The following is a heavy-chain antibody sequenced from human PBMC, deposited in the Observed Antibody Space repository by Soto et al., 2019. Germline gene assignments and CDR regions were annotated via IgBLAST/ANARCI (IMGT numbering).Heavy chain of an antibody. J-gene: IGHJ6*02. Sequence: QVQLVQSGAEVKKPGSSVKVSCKASGGTFSSYAISWVRQAPGQGLEWMGGIIPISDTTNYAQKFQGRVTSTADESTSTAYMERSSLRSEDTAVYYCARSHGSSTSLEIYYYYYYGMDVWGQGSTVTVSS. CDR3: ARSHGSSTSLEIYYYYYYGMDV. CDR2: IIPISDTT. V-gene: IGHV1-69*01. CDR1: GGTFSSYA. D-gene: IGHD2-2*01.